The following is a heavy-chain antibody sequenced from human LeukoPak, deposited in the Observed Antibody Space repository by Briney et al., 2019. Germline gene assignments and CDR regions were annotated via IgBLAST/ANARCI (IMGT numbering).Heavy chain of an antibody. V-gene: IGHV4-34*01. J-gene: IGHJ4*02. CDR2: INHSGST. Sequence: PSETLSLTCAVYGGSFSGYYWSWIRQPPGKGLEWIGEINHSGSTNYNPSLKSRVTISVDTSKSQFSLKLSSVTAADTAVYYCARHERGGIKAFDYWGQGTLVTVSS. CDR1: GGSFSGYY. D-gene: IGHD1-14*01. CDR3: ARHERGGIKAFDY.